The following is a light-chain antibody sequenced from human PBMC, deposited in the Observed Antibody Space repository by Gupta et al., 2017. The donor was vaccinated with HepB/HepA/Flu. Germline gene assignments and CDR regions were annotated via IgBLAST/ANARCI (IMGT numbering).Light chain of an antibody. CDR3: QQSVSRPWT. V-gene: IGKV1-39*01. J-gene: IGKJ1*01. CDR1: ESISNH. Sequence: DIQMNQSPSSLSASVGDSVTLTCRASESISNHLYWYQQKPGEAPKILIYAASTRNSGVPTRFSGSGSGTDFTLTISSRQPDEFATYYCQQSVSRPWTFGQGTKVEI. CDR2: AAS.